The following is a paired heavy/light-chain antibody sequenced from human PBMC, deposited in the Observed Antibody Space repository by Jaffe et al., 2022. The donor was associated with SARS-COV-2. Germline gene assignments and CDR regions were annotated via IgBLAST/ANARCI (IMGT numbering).Light chain of an antibody. J-gene: IGKJ1*01. CDR1: QSISSY. Sequence: DIQMTQSPSSLSASVGDKVTITCRASQSISSYLNWYQQKPGQAPKLLIYAASSLQSGVPSRFSGSGSGTDFTLTISSLQPEDFATYYCQQSYSNPRTFGQGTKVEI. CDR2: AAS. V-gene: IGKV1-39*01. CDR3: QQSYSNPRT.
Heavy chain of an antibody. CDR2: VYYSGST. V-gene: IGHV4-59*01. Sequence: QVQLHESGPGLVKPSETLSLTCTVSGGSMRTYYWSWIRQPPGKGLEWIGSVYYSGSTTYNPSLKSRITISLDTSKNQFSLKLNSVTAADTAVYYCARETGYTGSSYYDMDVWGQGTTVTVSS. D-gene: IGHD5-12*01. CDR1: GGSMRTYY. CDR3: ARETGYTGSSYYDMDV. J-gene: IGHJ6*02.